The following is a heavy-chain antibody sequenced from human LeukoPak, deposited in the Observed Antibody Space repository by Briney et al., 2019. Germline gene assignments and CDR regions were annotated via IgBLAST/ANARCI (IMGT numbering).Heavy chain of an antibody. D-gene: IGHD3-22*01. V-gene: IGHV3-30*04. CDR3: ASSPYDSSGPH. CDR2: ISYDGSNK. CDR1: GFTFSSYA. J-gene: IGHJ4*02. Sequence: GGSLRLSCAASGFTFSSYAMHWVRQAPGKGLEWVAVISYDGSNKYYADSVKGRFTISRDNSKNTLYLQMNSLRAEDTAVYYCASSPYDSSGPHWGQGTLVTVSS.